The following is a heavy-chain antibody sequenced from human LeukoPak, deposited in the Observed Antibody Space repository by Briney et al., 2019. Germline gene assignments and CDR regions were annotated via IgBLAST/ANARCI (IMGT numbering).Heavy chain of an antibody. V-gene: IGHV5-51*01. CDR3: ARGINDEYFQS. D-gene: IGHD2/OR15-2a*01. CDR1: PYYFINFW. CDR2: IYPADSDT. Sequence: GESLKISCKDSPYYFINFWIGWVRQMPGKGLEWMGIIYPADSDTRYNPSFQGHVTISADRSASTAYLQWHSLKATDTAIYYCARGINDEYFQSWGQGTLVTVSS. J-gene: IGHJ1*01.